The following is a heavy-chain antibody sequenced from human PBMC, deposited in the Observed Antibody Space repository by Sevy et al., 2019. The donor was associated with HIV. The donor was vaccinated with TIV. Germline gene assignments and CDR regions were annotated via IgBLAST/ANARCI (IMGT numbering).Heavy chain of an antibody. J-gene: IGHJ3*01. CDR2: IYPGDSDT. CDR1: GYSFTSYW. CDR3: ARQGRHYYDSSGYYFVEP. D-gene: IGHD3-22*01. V-gene: IGHV5-51*01. Sequence: GESLKISCKGSGYSFTSYWIGWVRQMPGKDLEWMGIIYPGDSDTRYSPSFQGQVTISADKSISTAYLQWSSLKASDTAMYYCARQGRHYYDSSGYYFVEPWGQGTMVTVSS.